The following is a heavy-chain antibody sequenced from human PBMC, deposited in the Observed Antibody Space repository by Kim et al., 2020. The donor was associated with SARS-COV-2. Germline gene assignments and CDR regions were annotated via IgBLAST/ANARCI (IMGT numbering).Heavy chain of an antibody. CDR2: ISGSGGST. Sequence: GGSLRLSCAASGFTFSSYAMSWVRQAPGKGLEWVSAISGSGGSTYYADSVKGRFTISRDNSKNTLYLQMNSLRAEDTAVYYCAKLVGILRYFDWQGQTQNHDAFDIWGQGTMVTVSS. V-gene: IGHV3-23*01. J-gene: IGHJ3*02. D-gene: IGHD3-9*01. CDR3: AKLVGILRYFDWQGQTQNHDAFDI. CDR1: GFTFSSYA.